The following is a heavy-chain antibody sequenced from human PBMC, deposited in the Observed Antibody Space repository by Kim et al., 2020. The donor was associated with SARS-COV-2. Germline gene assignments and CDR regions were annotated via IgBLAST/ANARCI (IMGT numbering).Heavy chain of an antibody. V-gene: IGHV3-21*01. Sequence: YADAVKGGFTISRDNARDSLYLQMNSLRVEDTAIYFCTRDLSSGLPGGFDYWGQGTLVTASS. J-gene: IGHJ4*02. D-gene: IGHD6-19*01. CDR3: TRDLSSGLPGGFDY.